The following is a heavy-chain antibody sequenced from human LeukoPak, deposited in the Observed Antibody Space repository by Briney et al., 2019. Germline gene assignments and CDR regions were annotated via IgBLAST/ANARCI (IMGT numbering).Heavy chain of an antibody. CDR3: ARASYIYCSGGSCYPELSWFDP. V-gene: IGHV4-61*02. J-gene: IGHJ5*02. CDR1: GGSISSGSYY. D-gene: IGHD2-15*01. CDR2: NYTSGST. Sequence: SSETLSLTCTVSGGSISSGSYYWSWIRQPAGKGLEWIGRNYTSGSTNYNPSLKSRVTISVDTSKNQFSLKLSSVTAAHTAVYYCARASYIYCSGGSCYPELSWFDPWGQGTLVTVSS.